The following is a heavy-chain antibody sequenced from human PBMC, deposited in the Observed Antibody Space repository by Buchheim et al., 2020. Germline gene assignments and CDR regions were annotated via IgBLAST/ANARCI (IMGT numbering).Heavy chain of an antibody. CDR2: IYYTGTT. CDR1: GGSISSSAYY. J-gene: IGHJ5*02. V-gene: IGHV4-39*07. D-gene: IGHD3-10*01. CDR3: ARGGEDNWFDP. Sequence: QLQLQESGPGLVKPSETLSLTCIVSGGSISSSAYYWGWIRQPPGKGLEWIGNIYYTGTTYYNPSLKSRVTISLDTSKTQFSLKLSSVTAADTAVYYCARGGEDNWFDPWGQGTL.